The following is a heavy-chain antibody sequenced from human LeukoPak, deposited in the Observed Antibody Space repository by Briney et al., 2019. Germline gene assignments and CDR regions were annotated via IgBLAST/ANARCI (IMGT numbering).Heavy chain of an antibody. D-gene: IGHD3-10*01. CDR3: ARDHNSVYGSGSYCNGVIEDAFDI. V-gene: IGHV1-69*06. CDR2: IIPIFGTA. J-gene: IGHJ3*02. Sequence: SVKVSCKASGGTFSSYAISWVRQAPGQGLEWMGGIIPIFGTANYAQKFQGRVTITADKSTSTAYMELSSLRSEDTAVYYCARDHNSVYGSGSYCNGVIEDAFDIWGQGTMVTVSS. CDR1: GGTFSSYA.